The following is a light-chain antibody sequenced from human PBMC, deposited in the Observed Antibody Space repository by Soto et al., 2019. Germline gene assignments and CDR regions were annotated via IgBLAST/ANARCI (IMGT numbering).Light chain of an antibody. CDR3: QQYNNWWT. V-gene: IGKV3-15*01. J-gene: IGKJ1*01. Sequence: EIVMTQSPATLSVSPGERATLSCRASQSVNRNLAWYQQKPGQAPGLLISAAYTRATVIPARFSGRGSETEFTLTVSRLQSGDFAVYDCQQYNNWWTFGRGTKVEMK. CDR1: QSVNRN. CDR2: AAY.